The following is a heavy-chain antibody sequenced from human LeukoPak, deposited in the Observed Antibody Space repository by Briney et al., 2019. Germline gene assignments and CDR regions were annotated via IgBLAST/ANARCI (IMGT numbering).Heavy chain of an antibody. CDR3: ARGGAMVRGVIMGTRWFDP. D-gene: IGHD3-10*01. J-gene: IGHJ5*02. V-gene: IGHV3-7*01. CDR2: IKQDGSEK. CDR1: GFTFSSYW. Sequence: GGSLRLSCAASGFTFSSYWMSWVRQAPGKGLEWVANIKQDGSEKYYVDSVKGRFTISRDNAKNSLYLQMNSLRAEDTAVYYCARGGAMVRGVIMGTRWFDPWGQGTLVTVSS.